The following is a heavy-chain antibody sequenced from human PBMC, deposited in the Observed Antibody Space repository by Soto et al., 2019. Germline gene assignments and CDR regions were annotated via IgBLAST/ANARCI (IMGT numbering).Heavy chain of an antibody. Sequence: QVQLQESGPGLVKPSETLSLTCTVSGGSISSYYWSWIRQPPGKGLEWIGYIYYSGSTNYNPSLKSRVTISVDTSKNQFSLKLSSVTAADTAVYYCARHYYSRVTHFDYWGQGTLVTVSS. CDR1: GGSISSYY. V-gene: IGHV4-59*08. J-gene: IGHJ4*02. D-gene: IGHD1-26*01. CDR2: IYYSGST. CDR3: ARHYYSRVTHFDY.